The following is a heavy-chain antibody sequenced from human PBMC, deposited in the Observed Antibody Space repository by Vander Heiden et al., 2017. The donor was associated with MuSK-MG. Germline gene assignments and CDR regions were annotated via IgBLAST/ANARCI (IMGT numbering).Heavy chain of an antibody. CDR3: ARDDSGYDWGFDY. CDR2: IIPIFGTA. CDR1: GGTFSSYA. J-gene: IGHJ4*02. D-gene: IGHD5-12*01. Sequence: QVQLVQSGAEVKKPGSSVKVSCKASGGTFSSYAISWVRQAPGQGLEWMGGIIPIFGTANYAQKFQGRVTITADKSTSTAYMELSRMRSEDTAVYYFARDDSGYDWGFDYWGQGTLVTVSS. V-gene: IGHV1-69*06.